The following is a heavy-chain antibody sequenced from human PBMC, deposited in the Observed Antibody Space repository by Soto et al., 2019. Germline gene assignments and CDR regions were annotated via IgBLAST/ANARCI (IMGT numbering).Heavy chain of an antibody. J-gene: IGHJ6*02. D-gene: IGHD6-13*01. Sequence: GGPLRLSCAASGFTFSSYWMSWVRQAPGKGLEWVANIKQDGSEKYYVDSVKGRFTISRDNAKNSLYLQMNSLRAEDTAVYYCARDPASSSWFNYYGMDVWGQGTTVTVSS. CDR1: GFTFSSYW. V-gene: IGHV3-7*03. CDR3: ARDPASSSWFNYYGMDV. CDR2: IKQDGSEK.